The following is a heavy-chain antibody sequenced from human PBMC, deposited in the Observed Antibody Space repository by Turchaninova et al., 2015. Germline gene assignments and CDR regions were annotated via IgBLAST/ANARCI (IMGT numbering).Heavy chain of an antibody. CDR3: AVHDRYDK. Sequence: EVHLVESGGGLVKPGGSLRLSCAASGFTFRNAWRNWVRHTPGKGLEWIGRIKSKTDGGATDYAAPVRGRITVSRDDSINTLFLQMSNLKTEDTGIYYCAVHDRYDKWGQGTLVTVSS. CDR2: IKSKTDGGAT. J-gene: IGHJ4*02. V-gene: IGHV3-15*01. CDR1: GFTFRNAW. D-gene: IGHD4-17*01.